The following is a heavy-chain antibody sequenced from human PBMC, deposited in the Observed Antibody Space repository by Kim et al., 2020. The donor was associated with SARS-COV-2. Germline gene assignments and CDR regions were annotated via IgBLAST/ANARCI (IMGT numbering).Heavy chain of an antibody. J-gene: IGHJ6*02. CDR2: IWYDGSNK. Sequence: GGSLRLSCAASGFTFSSYGMHWVRQAPGKGLEWVAVIWYDGSNKYYADSVKGRFTISRDNSKNTLYLQMNSLRAADTAVYYCAKIWAGEYCSSTSCPGYYYGMDVWGQGTTVTVSS. V-gene: IGHV3-33*06. D-gene: IGHD2-2*01. CDR3: AKIWAGEYCSSTSCPGYYYGMDV. CDR1: GFTFSSYG.